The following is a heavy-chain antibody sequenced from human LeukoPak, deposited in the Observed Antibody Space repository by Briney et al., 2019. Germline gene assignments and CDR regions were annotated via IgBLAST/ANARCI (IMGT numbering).Heavy chain of an antibody. CDR2: IIPIFGTA. J-gene: IGHJ6*02. Sequence: ASVKVSCKASGGTFSSYAISWVRQAPGQGLEWMGGIIPIFGTANYAQKFQGRVTITADESTSTAYMELSSLRSKDTAVYYCGGQYYYDSSGYYPHMDVWGQGTTVTVSS. V-gene: IGHV1-69*13. CDR1: GGTFSSYA. D-gene: IGHD3-22*01. CDR3: GGQYYYDSSGYYPHMDV.